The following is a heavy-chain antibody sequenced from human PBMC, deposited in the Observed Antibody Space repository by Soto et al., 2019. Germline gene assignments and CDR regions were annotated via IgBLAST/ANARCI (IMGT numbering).Heavy chain of an antibody. CDR1: GFTFSSYG. CDR2: IWYDGSNK. CDR3: ARDQWDIVLVPALRSHYYCYGMDV. Sequence: PGGSLRLSCAASGFTFSSYGMHWVRQAPGKGLEWVAVIWYDGSNKYYADSVKGRFTISRDNSKNTLYPQMNSLRAEDTAVYYCARDQWDIVLVPALRSHYYCYGMDVWGQGTTVTVSS. V-gene: IGHV3-33*01. D-gene: IGHD2-2*01. J-gene: IGHJ6*02.